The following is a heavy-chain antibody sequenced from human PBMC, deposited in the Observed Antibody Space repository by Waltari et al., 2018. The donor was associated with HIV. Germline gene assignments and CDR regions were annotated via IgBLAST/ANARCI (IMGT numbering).Heavy chain of an antibody. V-gene: IGHV4-34*01. CDR3: ARGGYSYGYYYYYGMDG. J-gene: IGHJ6*02. CDR2: INHSGST. D-gene: IGHD5-18*01. CDR1: GGSFSGYY. Sequence: QVQLQQWGAGLLKPSETLSLTCAVYGGSFSGYYWSWIRQPPGKGLEWIGEINHSGSTNYSPSLKRRVTISVDTSKNQFSLKLSSVTAADTAVYYCARGGYSYGYYYYYGMDGWGQGTTVTVSS.